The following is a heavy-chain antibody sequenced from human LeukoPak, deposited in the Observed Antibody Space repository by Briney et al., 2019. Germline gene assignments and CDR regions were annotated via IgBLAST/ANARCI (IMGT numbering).Heavy chain of an antibody. CDR2: ISWNSGSI. CDR1: GFTFDDYA. J-gene: IGHJ3*02. V-gene: IGHV3-9*01. Sequence: PGGSLRLSCAASGFTFDDYAMHWVRQAPGKGLEWVSGISWNSGSIGYADSVKGRFTISRDNAKNSLYLQMNSLRAEDTALYYCAKGRGVRFGESKNDAFDIWGQGTMVTVSS. D-gene: IGHD3-10*01. CDR3: AKGRGVRFGESKNDAFDI.